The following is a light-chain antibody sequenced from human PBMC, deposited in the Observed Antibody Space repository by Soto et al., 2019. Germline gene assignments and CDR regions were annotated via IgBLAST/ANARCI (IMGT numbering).Light chain of an antibody. CDR3: QQSYRSPQT. J-gene: IGKJ2*01. CDR1: QSINTY. CDR2: VAS. V-gene: IGKV1-39*01. Sequence: DIHMTQSPSSLSASVGDRVTITCRASQSINTYLNWYQQRPGKAPKLLIYVASVLQSEVPSRFRGSGSGTDFTLTISGLQPEDSAAYYCQQSYRSPQTFGQGTKLEIK.